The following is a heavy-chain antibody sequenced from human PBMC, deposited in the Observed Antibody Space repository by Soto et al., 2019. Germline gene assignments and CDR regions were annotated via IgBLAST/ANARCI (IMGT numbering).Heavy chain of an antibody. J-gene: IGHJ4*02. CDR2: ISSSSSYI. D-gene: IGHD6-6*01. Sequence: EVQLVESGGGLVKPGGSLRLSCAASGCTFSSYSMNWVRQAPGKGLEWVSSISSSSSYIYYADSVKGRFTISRDNAKNSLYLQMNSMRAEDTAVYYCARSCSSSYGLDYWGQGTLVTVSS. V-gene: IGHV3-21*01. CDR1: GCTFSSYS. CDR3: ARSCSSSYGLDY.